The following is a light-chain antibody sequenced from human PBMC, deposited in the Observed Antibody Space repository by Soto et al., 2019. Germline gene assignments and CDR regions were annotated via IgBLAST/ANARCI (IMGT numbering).Light chain of an antibody. Sequence: DIQMPPSPSSLSASVGDRVTITFRASQGISNSLAWYQQKPGATPNLLLYSASSLQSGVQSRFSGSGSGTDFNLNISSLQNDDFETYYCQQNNSFPITFGKALRLE. V-gene: IGKV1-12*01. J-gene: IGKJ5*01. CDR2: SAS. CDR1: QGISNS. CDR3: QQNNSFPIT.